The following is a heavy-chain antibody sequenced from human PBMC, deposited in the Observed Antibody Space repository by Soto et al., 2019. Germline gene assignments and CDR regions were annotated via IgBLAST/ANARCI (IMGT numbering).Heavy chain of an antibody. J-gene: IGHJ6*03. V-gene: IGHV1-18*01. CDR1: GYSFTNYG. D-gene: IGHD6-19*01. Sequence: QDQLVQSGAEVKKPGASVTVSCKASGYSFTNYGVTWVRQAPGQGLEWMGWISAFNGNTHYAQNLQGRVTMTTDASTSTAQMELRSLRSDDTAVYYCARDRGVAPPVAGNTHYYYNLDVWGKGTTVTVSS. CDR2: ISAFNGNT. CDR3: ARDRGVAPPVAGNTHYYYNLDV.